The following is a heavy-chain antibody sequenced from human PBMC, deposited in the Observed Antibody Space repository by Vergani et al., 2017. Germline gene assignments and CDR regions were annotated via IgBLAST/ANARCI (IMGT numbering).Heavy chain of an antibody. J-gene: IGHJ3*02. CDR1: GGSISSYY. CDR2: IYYSGST. V-gene: IGHV4-59*01. D-gene: IGHD3-22*01. CDR3: ARGPRITMIVVVIPRNAFDI. Sequence: QVQLQESGPGLVKPSETLSLTCTVSGGSISSYYWSWIRQPPGKGLEWIGYIYYSGSTNYNPSLKSRVTISVDTSKNQFSLKLSSVTAADTAVYYCARGPRITMIVVVIPRNAFDIWGQGTMVTVSS.